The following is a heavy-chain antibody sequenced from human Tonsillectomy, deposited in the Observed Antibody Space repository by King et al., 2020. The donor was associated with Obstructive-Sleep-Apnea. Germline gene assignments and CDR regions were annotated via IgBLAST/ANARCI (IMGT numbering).Heavy chain of an antibody. CDR1: GFTFSSYA. CDR3: AKGPGPYYYDSSGYQYFDY. J-gene: IGHJ4*02. CDR2: ISGSGGST. Sequence: EVQLVESGGGLVQPGGSLRLSCAASGFTFSSYAMSWGRQAPGKGLEWVSAISGSGGSTYYADSVKGRFTISRDNSKNTLYLQMNSMRAQDTAVYYCAKGPGPYYYDSSGYQYFDYWGQGTLVTVSS. V-gene: IGHV3-23*04. D-gene: IGHD3-22*01.